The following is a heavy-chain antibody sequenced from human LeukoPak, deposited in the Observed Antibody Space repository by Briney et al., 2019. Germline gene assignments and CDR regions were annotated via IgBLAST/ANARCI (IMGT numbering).Heavy chain of an antibody. J-gene: IGHJ4*02. V-gene: IGHV4-30-4*01. CDR1: GGSFSGYY. CDR2: IYYSGST. D-gene: IGHD3-10*01. CDR3: ARVDYYGSGSYYPFDY. Sequence: SESLSLTCTVHGGSFSGYYWSWIRQPPGKGLEWIGYIYYSGSTYYNPSLKSRVTISVDTSENQFSLKLSSVTAADTAVYYCARVDYYGSGSYYPFDYWGQGTLVTVSS.